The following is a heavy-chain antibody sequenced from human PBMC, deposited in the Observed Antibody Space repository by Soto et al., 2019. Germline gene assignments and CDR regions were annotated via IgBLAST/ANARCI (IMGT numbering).Heavy chain of an antibody. Sequence: GESLKISCAASGFTFSISAMSWVRQAPGKGLQWVSAFSSSGSGTYYADSVKGRFTISRDNSKNTLYLQMNSLRVEDTAVYYCTRGHYTNYSPWGQGTLVTVSS. V-gene: IGHV3-23*01. J-gene: IGHJ5*02. CDR2: FSSSGSGT. CDR1: GFTFSISA. CDR3: TRGHYTNYSP. D-gene: IGHD4-4*01.